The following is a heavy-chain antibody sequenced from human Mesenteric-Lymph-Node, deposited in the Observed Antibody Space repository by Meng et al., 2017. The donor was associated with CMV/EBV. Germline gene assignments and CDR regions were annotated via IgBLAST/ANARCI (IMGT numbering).Heavy chain of an antibody. CDR3: ARDRGSGWYEFDY. J-gene: IGHJ4*02. CDR1: GFTFSTYG. V-gene: IGHV3-30*03. D-gene: IGHD6-19*01. Sequence: GESLKISCGASGFTFSTYGFHWVRQAPGKGLEWVAVISYDGTNKRYANSVKGRFSISRDKSRNTLYLQMDSLRPEDTAVYYCARDRGSGWYEFDYWGPGTLVTVSS. CDR2: ISYDGTNK.